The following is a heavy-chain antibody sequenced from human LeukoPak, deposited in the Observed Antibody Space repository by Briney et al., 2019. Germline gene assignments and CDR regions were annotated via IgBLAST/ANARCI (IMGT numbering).Heavy chain of an antibody. Sequence: SETLSLTCTVSGGSISSSSYYWGWIRQPPGKGLEWIGSIYYSGSTYYNPSLKSRLTISVDTSKNQFSLKVRSVTPADTAVYYCARVSADGFHQDYWGQGTLVTVSS. CDR3: ARVSADGFHQDY. V-gene: IGHV4-39*07. CDR1: GGSISSSSYY. CDR2: IYYSGST. J-gene: IGHJ4*02. D-gene: IGHD5-24*01.